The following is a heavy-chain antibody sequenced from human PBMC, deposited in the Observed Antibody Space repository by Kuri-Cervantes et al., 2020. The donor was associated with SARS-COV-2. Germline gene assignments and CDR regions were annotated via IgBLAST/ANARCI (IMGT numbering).Heavy chain of an antibody. CDR1: GGSIRSGAYY. V-gene: IGHV4-31*03. D-gene: IGHD4-23*01. Sequence: LRLSCSVSGGSIRSGAYYCHWIRHRPGKGPEWIGNIYYNGVTYYNPSLKSRVTISVDTSKNQFSLKLSSMTAADTAVYYCATDKPSYGGNGYLQLWGQGTLVPSPQ. CDR3: ATDKPSYGGNGYLQL. J-gene: IGHJ1*01. CDR2: IYYNGVT.